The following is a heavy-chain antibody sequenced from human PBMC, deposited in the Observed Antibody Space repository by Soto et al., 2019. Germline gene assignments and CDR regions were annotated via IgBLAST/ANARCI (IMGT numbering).Heavy chain of an antibody. CDR2: ISSSSSYI. D-gene: IGHD3-9*01. Sequence: ELQLVESGGGLVKPGGSLRLSCAASGFTFSSYSMNWVRQAPGKGLEWVSSISSSSSYIHYADSVKGRFTISRDNVKNSLYLQMNSLRAEDTAVYYCARAQRGTYYHILTGYYTWFDHWGQGTLVTVSS. V-gene: IGHV3-21*01. CDR3: ARAQRGTYYHILTGYYTWFDH. CDR1: GFTFSSYS. J-gene: IGHJ5*02.